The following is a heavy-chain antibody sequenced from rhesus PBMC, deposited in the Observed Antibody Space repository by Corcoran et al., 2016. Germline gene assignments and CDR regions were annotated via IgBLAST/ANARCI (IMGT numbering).Heavy chain of an antibody. V-gene: IGHV4-160*01. CDR2: IFGISGPT. J-gene: IGHJ5-1*01. CDR1: GGSISSNY. D-gene: IGHD2-15*01. CDR3: AIQGYCSSTYCSSSGFDV. Sequence: QVQLQESGPGLVKPSETLSLTCAVSGGSISSNYWSWIRQPPGKGLEWIGFIFGISGPTYYNPSLKSRFTISTDTSKNQFSLKLSSVTAADTAVYYCAIQGYCSSTYCSSSGFDVWGPGVLVTVSS.